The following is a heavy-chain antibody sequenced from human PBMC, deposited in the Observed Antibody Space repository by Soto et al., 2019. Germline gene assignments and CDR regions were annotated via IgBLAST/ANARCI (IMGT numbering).Heavy chain of an antibody. D-gene: IGHD3-22*01. CDR3: ARERRDYYDSSGYYYVLSP. V-gene: IGHV4-4*07. J-gene: IGHJ5*02. CDR1: GGSISSYY. Sequence: SETLSLTCTVSGGSISSYYWSWIRQPAGKGLEWIGRIYTSGSTNYNPSLKSRVTMSVDTSKNQFSLKLSSVTAADTAVYYCARERRDYYDSSGYYYVLSPWGQGTLVTVSS. CDR2: IYTSGST.